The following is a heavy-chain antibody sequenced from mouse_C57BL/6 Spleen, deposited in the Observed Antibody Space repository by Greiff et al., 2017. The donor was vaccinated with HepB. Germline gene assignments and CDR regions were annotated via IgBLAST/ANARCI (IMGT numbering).Heavy chain of an antibody. CDR3: AREGGSSPFAY. CDR2: INPGSGGT. Sequence: QVQLQQSGAELVRPGTSVKVSCKASGYAFTNYLIEWVKQRPGQGLEWIGVINPGSGGTNYNEKFKGKATLTADKSSSTAYMQLSSLTSEDSAVYSCAREGGSSPFAYWGQGTRVTVSA. D-gene: IGHD1-1*01. J-gene: IGHJ3*01. CDR1: GYAFTNYL. V-gene: IGHV1-54*01.